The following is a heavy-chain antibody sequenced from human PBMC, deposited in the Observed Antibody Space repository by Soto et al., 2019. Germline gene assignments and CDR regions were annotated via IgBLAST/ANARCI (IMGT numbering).Heavy chain of an antibody. CDR3: ARAFSAAMSGPYYFDH. J-gene: IGHJ4*02. Sequence: QIKLVQSGAEVKKPGASVKVSCKTDGYTFTSYGYSWVRQHPGQSLEWRGWISPYNAQISYAQKFRGRVSVTTDPSTDTVYRQRRSVTSDDTAVYYCARAFSAAMSGPYYFDHWGLGTLVTVSS. CDR2: ISPYNAQI. CDR1: GYTFTSYG. D-gene: IGHD6-25*01. V-gene: IGHV1-18*04.